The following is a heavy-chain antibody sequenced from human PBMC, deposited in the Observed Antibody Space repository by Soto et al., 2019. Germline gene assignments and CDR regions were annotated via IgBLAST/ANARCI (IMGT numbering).Heavy chain of an antibody. CDR3: AREMYYYDSSGKPRDYFDY. Sequence: SDTLSLTCTVSGGSVSSGSYYWSWIRQPPGKGLEWIGYIYYSGSTNYNPSLKSRVTISVDTSKNQFSLKLSSVTAADTAVYYCAREMYYYDSSGKPRDYFDYWGQGTLVTVSS. J-gene: IGHJ4*02. V-gene: IGHV4-61*01. D-gene: IGHD3-22*01. CDR1: GGSVSSGSYY. CDR2: IYYSGST.